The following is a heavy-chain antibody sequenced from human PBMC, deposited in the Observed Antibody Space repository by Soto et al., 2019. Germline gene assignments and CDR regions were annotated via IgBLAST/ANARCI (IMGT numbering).Heavy chain of an antibody. CDR3: ARNRITMIVDGAFDI. CDR1: GYSFTSYW. CDR2: IYPGDSDT. V-gene: IGHV5-51*01. J-gene: IGHJ3*02. D-gene: IGHD3-22*01. Sequence: GESLKISCKVSGYSFTSYWIGWVRQMRGKGLEWMGIIYPGDSDTRYSPSFQGQVTISADKSISTAYLQWSSLKASDTAMYYCARNRITMIVDGAFDIWGQGTMVTVSS.